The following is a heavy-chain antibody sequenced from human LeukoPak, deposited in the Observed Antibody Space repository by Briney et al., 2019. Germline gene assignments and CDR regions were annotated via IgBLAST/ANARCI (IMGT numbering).Heavy chain of an antibody. Sequence: GRSLRLSCAASGFTFSSYGMHWVRQAPGKGLEWVAVISYDGSNKYYADSVKGRFTISRDKSKNTLYLQMNSLRAEDTAVYYCAKGELPFDYWGQGTLVTVSS. CDR1: GFTFSSYG. D-gene: IGHD1-26*01. CDR3: AKGELPFDY. CDR2: ISYDGSNK. J-gene: IGHJ4*02. V-gene: IGHV3-30*18.